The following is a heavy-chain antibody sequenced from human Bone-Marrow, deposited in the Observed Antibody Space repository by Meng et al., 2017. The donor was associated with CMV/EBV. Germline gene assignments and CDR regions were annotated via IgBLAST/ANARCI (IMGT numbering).Heavy chain of an antibody. CDR3: ARGPTYDSSGYVFGLALPRSYYFDY. Sequence: LRLSCAISGDSASSNIAAWNWIRQSPSRGLDWLGRTYYRSKWYNEYAVSVKSRITINPDTTKNQFSLQLNSVTPDDTAVYYCARGPTYDSSGYVFGLALPRSYYFDYSGQGTLVTVSS. J-gene: IGHJ4*02. D-gene: IGHD3-22*01. CDR1: GDSASSNIAA. CDR2: TYYRSKWYN. V-gene: IGHV6-1*01.